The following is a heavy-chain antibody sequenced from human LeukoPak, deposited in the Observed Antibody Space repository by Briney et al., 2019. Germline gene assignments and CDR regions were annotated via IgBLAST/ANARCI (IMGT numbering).Heavy chain of an antibody. Sequence: GQSLKIFCKGSGYSFTSYWIGWVRQMPGKGLEWMGIIYPGDSDTRYSPSFQGQVTISADKSISPAYLQWSSLKASDTAMYYCARLPYSGSYLAPFDCWGQGTLVTVSS. CDR3: ARLPYSGSYLAPFDC. CDR2: IYPGDSDT. J-gene: IGHJ4*02. D-gene: IGHD1-26*01. V-gene: IGHV5-51*01. CDR1: GYSFTSYW.